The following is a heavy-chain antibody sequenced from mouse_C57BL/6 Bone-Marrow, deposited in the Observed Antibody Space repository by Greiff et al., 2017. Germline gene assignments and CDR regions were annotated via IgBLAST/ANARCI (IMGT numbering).Heavy chain of an antibody. V-gene: IGHV5-17*01. CDR2: ISSGSSTI. CDR1: GFTFSDYG. J-gene: IGHJ4*01. D-gene: IGHD2-4*01. Sequence: EVMLVESGGGLVKPGGSLKLSCAASGFTFSDYGMHWVRQAPEKGLEWVAYISSGSSTIYYADTVKGRFTLSRDNAKNALFLQMTSLMSEGTAMYYCASGGYDDYDEGAMDYWGQGTSVTVSS. CDR3: ASGGYDDYDEGAMDY.